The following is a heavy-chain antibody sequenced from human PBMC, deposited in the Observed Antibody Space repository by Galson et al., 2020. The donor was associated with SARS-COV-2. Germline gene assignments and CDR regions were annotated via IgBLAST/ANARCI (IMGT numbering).Heavy chain of an antibody. J-gene: IGHJ4*02. D-gene: IGHD3-9*01. CDR2: ISWNSGSI. Sequence: GGSLRLSCAASGFTFVDYAMHWVRQAPGKGLEWVPGISWNSGSIGYAHSVKGRFTISRDNAKNSLYLQMNSLRAEDTALYYCAADILIGYWGQGTLVTVSS. CDR1: GFTFVDYA. CDR3: AADILIGY. V-gene: IGHV3-9*01.